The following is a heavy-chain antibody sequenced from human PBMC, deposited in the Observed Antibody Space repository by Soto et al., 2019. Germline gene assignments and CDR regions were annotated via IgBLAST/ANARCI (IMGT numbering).Heavy chain of an antibody. J-gene: IGHJ4*02. Sequence: PGGSLRLSCVASGIEFSNYAMSWVRQAPGKGLEWVSISSASGRSRYHADSVKGRFTISRDNSKNTPYLHMTNLRAEDTAVYYCAKDGNWLDVYLDVWGQGTPVTVSS. CDR3: AKDGNWLDVYLDV. V-gene: IGHV3-23*01. CDR1: GIEFSNYA. D-gene: IGHD6-19*01. CDR2: SSASGRSR.